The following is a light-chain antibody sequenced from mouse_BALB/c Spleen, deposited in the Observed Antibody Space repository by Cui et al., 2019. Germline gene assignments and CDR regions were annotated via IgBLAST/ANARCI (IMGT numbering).Light chain of an antibody. J-gene: IGKJ5*01. CDR3: QQSNSWPHLT. CDR2: YAS. CDR1: QSISNN. Sequence: DIVLTQSPATLSVTPGDSVSLSCNASQSISNNLHWYQQKSPESPRLLIKYASQSISGIPSRFSGSGSGTDFTLSINSVETEDFGMYFCQQSNSWPHLTFGAGTKLELK. V-gene: IGKV5-43*01.